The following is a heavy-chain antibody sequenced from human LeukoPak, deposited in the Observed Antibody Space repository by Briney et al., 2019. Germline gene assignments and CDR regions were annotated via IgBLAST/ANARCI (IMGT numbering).Heavy chain of an antibody. CDR1: GGSISSSSYY. D-gene: IGHD6-19*01. Sequence: ETLSLTCTVSGGSISSSSYYWGWIRQPPGKGLEWIGSIYYSGSTYYNPSLKSRVTISVDTSKNQFSLKLSSVTAADAAVYYCARVLGYSSRSYMDVWGKGTTVTVSS. J-gene: IGHJ6*03. V-gene: IGHV4-39*07. CDR2: IYYSGST. CDR3: ARVLGYSSRSYMDV.